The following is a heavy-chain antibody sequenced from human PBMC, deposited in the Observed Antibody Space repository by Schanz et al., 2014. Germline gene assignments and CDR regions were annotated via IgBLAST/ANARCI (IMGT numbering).Heavy chain of an antibody. CDR1: GFTFSSYA. CDR2: ISDNGIST. J-gene: IGHJ4*02. D-gene: IGHD3-9*01. Sequence: EVQLLESGGGLVQPGGSLRLSCVASGFTFSSYAMSWVRQAPGKGLEWVSGISDNGISTYYADSVKGRFSISRDNSRKTLYLQMNSLRADDTAVYYCAKDHAGSDILTAMGDWGQGTLVTVSS. CDR3: AKDHAGSDILTAMGD. V-gene: IGHV3-23*01.